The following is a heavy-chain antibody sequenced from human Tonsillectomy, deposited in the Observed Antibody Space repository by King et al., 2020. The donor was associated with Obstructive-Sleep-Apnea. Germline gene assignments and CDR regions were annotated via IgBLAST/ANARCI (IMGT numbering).Heavy chain of an antibody. V-gene: IGHV4-59*01. CDR3: ARDGYYVSSAYGWFDP. CDR1: AGSISSYY. CDR2: IYYSGST. D-gene: IGHD3-22*01. J-gene: IGHJ5*02. Sequence: VQLQESGPGLMKPSETLSLTCTVSAGSISSYYWTWIRQPPGKGLEWIGYIYYSGSTNYNPSLKSRVTMSIDTSKNQFSLKLTSVTAADTAVYYCARDGYYVSSAYGWFDPWGQGTLVTVSS.